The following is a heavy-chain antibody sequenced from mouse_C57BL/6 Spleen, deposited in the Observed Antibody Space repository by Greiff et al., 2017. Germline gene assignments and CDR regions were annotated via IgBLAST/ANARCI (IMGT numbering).Heavy chain of an antibody. CDR3: ASVYSNYFPWFAY. CDR1: GYTFTDYN. Sequence: VQLQQSGPELVKPGASVKIPCKASGYTFTDYNMDWVKQSHGKSLEWIGDINPNNGGTIYNQKFKGKATLTVDKSSSTAYMELRSLTSEDTAVYYCASVYSNYFPWFAYWGQGTLVTVSA. D-gene: IGHD2-5*01. J-gene: IGHJ3*01. CDR2: INPNNGGT. V-gene: IGHV1-18*01.